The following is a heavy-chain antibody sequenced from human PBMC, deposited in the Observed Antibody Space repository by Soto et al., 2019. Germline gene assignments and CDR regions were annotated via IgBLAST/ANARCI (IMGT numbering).Heavy chain of an antibody. Sequence: QVQLVQSGAELKKPGSSVKVSCTSSGNIFTNHGITWVRQAPGQGLEWMGWISAYTGNANYAQKFHDRVTMTIDTSTRTAYMELRTLLADDTAVYYCATAYYYDSSGSDPYYVDYWGHGTLVTVSS. D-gene: IGHD3-22*01. CDR3: ATAYYYDSSGSDPYYVDY. V-gene: IGHV1-18*04. J-gene: IGHJ4*01. CDR1: GNIFTNHG. CDR2: ISAYTGNA.